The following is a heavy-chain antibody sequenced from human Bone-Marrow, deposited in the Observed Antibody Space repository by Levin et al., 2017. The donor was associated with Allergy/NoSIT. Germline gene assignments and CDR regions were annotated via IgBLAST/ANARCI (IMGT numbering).Heavy chain of an antibody. D-gene: IGHD1-26*01. V-gene: IGHV3-72*01. CDR1: GFSFSDHY. J-gene: IGHJ4*02. CDR3: LIVGGTKV. CDR2: VKNKANYYIT. Sequence: GESLKISCAASGFSFSDHYMDWVRQAPGKGLELVGRVKNKANYYITEYAGSVEGRFTISRYDSKNSVYLQMNSLKTEDTAVYYCLIVGGTKVWGQGTLVTVSS.